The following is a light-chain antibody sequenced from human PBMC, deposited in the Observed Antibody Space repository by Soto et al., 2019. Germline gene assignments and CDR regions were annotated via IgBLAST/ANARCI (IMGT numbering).Light chain of an antibody. CDR1: RSGLYSSNNKTY. CDR3: QEYYTTLFV. Sequence: DIVMTQSPASLSVSLGEKATINCKSSRSGLYSSNNKTYLAWYQQKPGQPPKLLIYWASTREPEVSDRISGSGSGKDCALAINLLQAEYAAVYHCQEYYTTLFVFGHGTKVYI. V-gene: IGKV4-1*01. CDR2: WAS. J-gene: IGKJ3*01.